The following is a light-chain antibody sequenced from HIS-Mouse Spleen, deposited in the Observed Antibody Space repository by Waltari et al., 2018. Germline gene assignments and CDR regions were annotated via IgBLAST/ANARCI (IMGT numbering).Light chain of an antibody. CDR2: AAS. CDR1: QDIISY. J-gene: IGKJ1*01. Sequence: AIWMIQSPSLLSASTGDRVTIGGRRSQDIISYLAWYQQKPGKAPELLIYAASNLESGVPSRFSGSGSGTDFTLTISCLQSEDIATYYCQQYYSFPPTVGQGTMVDIK. V-gene: IGKV1D-8*02. CDR3: QQYYSFPPT.